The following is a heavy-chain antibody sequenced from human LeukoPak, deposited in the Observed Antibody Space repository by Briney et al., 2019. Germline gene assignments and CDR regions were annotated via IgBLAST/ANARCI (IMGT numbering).Heavy chain of an antibody. V-gene: IGHV4-4*01. CDR2: IYHSGIT. Sequence: PSQTLSLTCSVSGGSISSSNWWSRVRQPPGEGLEWIGEIYHSGITNYNLSLKSRVTIAACNPKTQPSLMLTYVTAAETAVYCRARDRVEVTQGAFDSGGEGTMVTVSS. CDR1: GGSISSSNW. CDR3: ARDRVEVTQGAFDS. J-gene: IGHJ3*02. D-gene: IGHD1-26*01.